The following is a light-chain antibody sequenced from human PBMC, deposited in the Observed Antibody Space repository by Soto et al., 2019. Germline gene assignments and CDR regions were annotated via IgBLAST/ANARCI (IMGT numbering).Light chain of an antibody. CDR3: QQSYTTPRT. J-gene: IGKJ1*01. V-gene: IGKV1-39*01. CDR1: QSISTF. Sequence: DIQMTQSPSSLSASVGDRVSVTCRASQSISTFLNWYQQRPGEAPKLLIYAASSLQSGVPSRFSGSVSGADFTLTIGSLQPDDFATYYCQQSYTTPRTFGQGTNVEVK. CDR2: AAS.